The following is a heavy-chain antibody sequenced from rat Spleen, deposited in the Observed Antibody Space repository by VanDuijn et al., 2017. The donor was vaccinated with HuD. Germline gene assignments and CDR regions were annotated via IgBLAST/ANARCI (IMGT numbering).Heavy chain of an antibody. D-gene: IGHD1-11*01. CDR1: GIIFRNYG. CDR2: ISTGGDNT. CDR3: ARAGTVFDY. Sequence: EVQLVESGGGLVQPGRSLKLSCVVSGIIFRNYGMAWVRQTPTEGLEWVALISTGGDNTYYRDSVKGRFTISRDNAKNTQYLQMDSLRSEDTATYYCARAGTVFDYWGQGVLVTVSS. J-gene: IGHJ2*01. V-gene: IGHV5S14*01.